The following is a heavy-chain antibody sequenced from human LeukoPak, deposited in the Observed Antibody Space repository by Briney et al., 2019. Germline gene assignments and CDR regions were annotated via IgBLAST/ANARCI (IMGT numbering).Heavy chain of an antibody. V-gene: IGHV4-31*03. J-gene: IGHJ4*02. Sequence: SQTLSLTCTVSGGSISNGGYYWSWIRQHPGKGLEWIGYIYYSGSTYYNPSLKSRVTISVDTSKNQFSLNLSSVTAADTAVYYCARLSSGSYYFDYWGQGTLVTVSS. CDR1: GGSISNGGYY. CDR3: ARLSSGSYYFDY. D-gene: IGHD3-22*01. CDR2: IYYSGST.